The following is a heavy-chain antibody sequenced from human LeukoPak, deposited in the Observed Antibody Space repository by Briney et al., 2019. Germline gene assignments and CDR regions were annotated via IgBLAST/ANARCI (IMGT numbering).Heavy chain of an antibody. CDR1: GFTFSSYW. J-gene: IGHJ4*02. CDR3: ARVSWGYSFDY. V-gene: IGHV3-7*01. CDR2: IKQDGSEK. Sequence: GGSLRLSCAPSGFTFSSYWMSWVRQAPGKGLEWVANIKQDGSEKYYVDSVKGRFTISRDNAKNSLYLQMNSLRAEDTAVYYCARVSWGYSFDYWGQGTLVTVSS. D-gene: IGHD3-16*01.